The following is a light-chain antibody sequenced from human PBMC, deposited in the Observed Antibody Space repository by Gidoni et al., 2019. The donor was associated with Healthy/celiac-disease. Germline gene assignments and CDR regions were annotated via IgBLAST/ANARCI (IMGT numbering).Light chain of an antibody. Sequence: SQSVSSSYLTWYQQKPGQAPRLLIYGASSRATGIPDRFSGSGSGTDFTLTISRLEPEDFAVYYCQQYGSSPRTFGQGTKVEIK. CDR2: GAS. CDR1: QSVSSSY. CDR3: QQYGSSPRT. J-gene: IGKJ1*01. V-gene: IGKV3-20*01.